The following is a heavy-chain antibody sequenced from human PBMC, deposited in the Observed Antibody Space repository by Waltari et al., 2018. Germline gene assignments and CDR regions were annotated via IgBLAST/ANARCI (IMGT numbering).Heavy chain of an antibody. J-gene: IGHJ3*02. Sequence: EVQMVESGGGLVQPGGSLRLSCVGSGFSLSDYWMSWVRQAPGGGLEWVGNIKGDGTETSYVDSVKGRFIISRDNARNTLFLQMNNLGAGDTAVFYCARQGGWTFDIWGQGTVVTVSS. CDR1: GFSLSDYW. CDR3: ARQGGWTFDI. V-gene: IGHV3-7*01. CDR2: IKGDGTET. D-gene: IGHD2-15*01.